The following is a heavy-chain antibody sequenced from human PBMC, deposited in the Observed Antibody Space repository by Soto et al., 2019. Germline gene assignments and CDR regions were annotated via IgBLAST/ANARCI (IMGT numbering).Heavy chain of an antibody. CDR3: ARQGIAAAGDHYYYYGMDV. CDR2: IYYSGST. D-gene: IGHD6-13*01. V-gene: IGHV4-59*08. J-gene: IGHJ6*02. Sequence: PSETLSLTCTVSGGSISSYYWSWIRQPPGKGLEWIGYIYYSGSTNYNPSLKSRVTISVDTSKNQLSLKLSSVAAADTAVYYCARQGIAAAGDHYYYYGMDVWGQGTTVTVSS. CDR1: GGSISSYY.